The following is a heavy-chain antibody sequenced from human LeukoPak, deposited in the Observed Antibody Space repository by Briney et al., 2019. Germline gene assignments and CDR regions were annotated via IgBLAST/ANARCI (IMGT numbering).Heavy chain of an antibody. J-gene: IGHJ3*02. CDR1: GFTFRDYY. D-gene: IGHD1-26*01. V-gene: IGHV3-11*04. Sequence: GGSLRLSCAASGFTFRDYYMSWIRQAPGKGLEWVSYISSSGSTIYYADSVKGRFTISRDNAKNLLYMQMNSLRAEDTAVYYCASGGGATRSGYAFDMWGQGTMVTVSS. CDR3: ASGGGATRSGYAFDM. CDR2: ISSSGSTI.